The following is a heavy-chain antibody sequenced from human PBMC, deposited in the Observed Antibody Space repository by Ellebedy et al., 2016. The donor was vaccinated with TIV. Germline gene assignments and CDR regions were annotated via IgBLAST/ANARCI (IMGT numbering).Heavy chain of an antibody. J-gene: IGHJ4*02. V-gene: IGHV6-1*01. CDR3: ARDGGTGLDYWDF. Sequence: SETLSLXXAISGDSVSSDSAWHWIRQSPSRGLEWLGRTYYRSKWYHDYALSVKSRITINADTSKNQFSLQLNSVSPEDTAVYYCARDGGTGLDYWDFWGQGTLVTVSS. CDR2: TYYRSKWYH. CDR1: GDSVSSDSA. D-gene: IGHD3-3*01.